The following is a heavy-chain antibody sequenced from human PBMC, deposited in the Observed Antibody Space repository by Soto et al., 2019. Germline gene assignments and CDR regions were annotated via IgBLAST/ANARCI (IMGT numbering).Heavy chain of an antibody. CDR2: INREGNGK. D-gene: IGHD6-13*01. J-gene: IGHJ4*02. CDR1: GFTFSNYW. CDR3: AIRMYSTRWYYLDY. Sequence: GGSLRLSCTVSGFTFSNYWMKWVRQAPGKGLEWVASINREGNGKDYVNSMEGRFTISRDNSKNTLYLQMNSLRAEDTAIYFCAIRMYSTRWYYLDYWGQGTLVTVSS. V-gene: IGHV3-7*03.